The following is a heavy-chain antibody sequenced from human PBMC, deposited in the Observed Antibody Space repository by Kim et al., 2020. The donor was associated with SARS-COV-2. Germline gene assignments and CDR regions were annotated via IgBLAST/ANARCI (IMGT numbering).Heavy chain of an antibody. CDR3: ARDHYVISGGWHDYYYYGMDV. CDR2: ISAYNGNT. V-gene: IGHV1-18*01. Sequence: ASVKVSCKASGYTFTSYGISWVRQAPGQGLEWMGWISAYNGNTNYAQKLQGRVTMTTDTSTSTAYMELRSLRSDDTAVYYCARDHYVISGGWHDYYYYGMDVWGQGTTVTVSS. CDR1: GYTFTSYG. J-gene: IGHJ6*02. D-gene: IGHD3-10*02.